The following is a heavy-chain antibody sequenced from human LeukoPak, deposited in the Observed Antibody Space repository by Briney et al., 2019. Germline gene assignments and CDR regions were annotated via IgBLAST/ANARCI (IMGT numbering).Heavy chain of an antibody. CDR1: GFSFSSYY. V-gene: IGHV3-64*01. CDR3: ARVGGYSSAYYTAYFDY. J-gene: IGHJ4*02. D-gene: IGHD3-22*01. CDR2: ISSNGGST. Sequence: GGSLRLSCAASGFSFSSYYMHWVRQPPGKGPEYVSAISSNGGSTYYANSVTGRFTISRDNSKNTLYLQMGSLRAEDMAVYYCARVGGYSSAYYTAYFDYWGQGTLVTVSS.